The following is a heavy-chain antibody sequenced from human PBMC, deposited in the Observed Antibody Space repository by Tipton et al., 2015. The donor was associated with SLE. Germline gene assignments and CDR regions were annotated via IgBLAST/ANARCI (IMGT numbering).Heavy chain of an antibody. D-gene: IGHD5-24*01. CDR2: ISSSSSYI. CDR3: ARVGDGHAPDY. CDR1: GFTFSSYS. Sequence: SLRLSCAASGFTFSSYSMNWVRQAPGKGLEWVSSISSSSSYIYYADSVKGRFTIPRDNAKNSLYLQMNSLRAEDTAVYYCARVGDGHAPDYWGQGTLVTVSS. V-gene: IGHV3-21*03. J-gene: IGHJ4*02.